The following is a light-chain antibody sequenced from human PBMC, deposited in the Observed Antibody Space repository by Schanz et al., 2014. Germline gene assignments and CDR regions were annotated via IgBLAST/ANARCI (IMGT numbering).Light chain of an antibody. J-gene: IGKJ3*01. CDR2: GLS. Sequence: EIVLTQSPGTLPLSPGERATLSCRASQSVSNTYLAWYQHKPGQAPRLLIDGLSRRATGTPDRISGSGSRTDFTLTISRLEPEDFAVYYCQQYGGSPPSIGGAFGPGTKVDVK. CDR1: QSVSNTY. V-gene: IGKV3-20*01. CDR3: QQYGGSPPSIGGA.